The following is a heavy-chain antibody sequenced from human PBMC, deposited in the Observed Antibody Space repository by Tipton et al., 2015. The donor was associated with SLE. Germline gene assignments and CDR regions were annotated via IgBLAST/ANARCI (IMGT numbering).Heavy chain of an antibody. CDR1: GFTFSSYW. D-gene: IGHD2-15*01. V-gene: IGHV3-74*01. J-gene: IGHJ4*02. CDR2: INSDGSST. Sequence: SLRLSCAASGFTFSSYWMHWVRQAPGKGLVWVSRINSDGSSTTYADSVKGHFTIARDNAKNTLFLQMDSLTAEDTAVYYCTRDMAGYCSGGSCYDYFDYWGQGTLVTVSS. CDR3: TRDMAGYCSGGSCYDYFDY.